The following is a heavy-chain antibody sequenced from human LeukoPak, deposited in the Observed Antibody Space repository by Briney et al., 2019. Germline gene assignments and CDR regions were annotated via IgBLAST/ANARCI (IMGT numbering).Heavy chain of an antibody. CDR2: INPNSGGT. D-gene: IGHD3-22*01. J-gene: IGHJ6*03. V-gene: IGHV1-2*06. CDR1: GGTFTGYY. CDR3: AIPPLYDSSGYYYYYYYLDV. Sequence: ASVKVSCKASGGTFTGYYMHWVRQAPGQGLEWMGRINPNSGGTNYAQKFQGRVTMTRDTSISTTYMELSRLRSDDTAVYYCAIPPLYDSSGYYYYYYYLDVWGKGTTVTASS.